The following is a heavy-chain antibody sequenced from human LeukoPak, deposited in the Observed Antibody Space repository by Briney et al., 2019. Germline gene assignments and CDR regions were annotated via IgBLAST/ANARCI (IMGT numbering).Heavy chain of an antibody. D-gene: IGHD3-10*01. CDR2: INHSGST. CDR3: ARLWFGALSTDDY. V-gene: IGHV4-34*01. Sequence: SETLSLTCAVYGGSFSGYYWSWIRQPPGKGLEWIGEINHSGSTNYNPSLKSRVTISVDTSKNQFSLKLSSVTAADTAVYYCARLWFGALSTDDYWGKGTLVTVSS. J-gene: IGHJ4*02. CDR1: GGSFSGYY.